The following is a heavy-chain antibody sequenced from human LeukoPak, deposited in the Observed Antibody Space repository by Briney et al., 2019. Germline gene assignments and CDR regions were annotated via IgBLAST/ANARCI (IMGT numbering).Heavy chain of an antibody. V-gene: IGHV4-59*08. Sequence: SETLSLTCTVSGGSISSYYWSWIRQPPGKGLEWIGYIYYSGSTNYNPSLKSRVTISVDTSKNQFSLKLSSVTAADTAVYYCARSRYSSSWAPDYWGQGTLVTVSS. CDR3: ARSRYSSSWAPDY. CDR2: IYYSGST. J-gene: IGHJ4*02. CDR1: GGSISSYY. D-gene: IGHD6-13*01.